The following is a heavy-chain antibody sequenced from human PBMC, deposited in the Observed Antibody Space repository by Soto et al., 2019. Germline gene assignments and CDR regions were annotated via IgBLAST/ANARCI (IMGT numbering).Heavy chain of an antibody. Sequence: ASVKVSCKASGYTFTGYYMHWVRQAPGQGLEWMGWINPNSGGTNYAQKFQGRVTMTRDTSISTAYMELSRLRSDDTAVYYCASLGYCSSTSCYTVPYYYYGMDVWCQGTTVTVSS. CDR1: GYTFTGYY. D-gene: IGHD2-2*02. V-gene: IGHV1-2*02. CDR2: INPNSGGT. J-gene: IGHJ6*02. CDR3: ASLGYCSSTSCYTVPYYYYGMDV.